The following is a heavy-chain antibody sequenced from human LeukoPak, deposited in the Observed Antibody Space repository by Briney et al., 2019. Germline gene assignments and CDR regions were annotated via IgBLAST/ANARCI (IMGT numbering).Heavy chain of an antibody. CDR1: GYTFTGYY. CDR3: ARGLRGYFDS. J-gene: IGHJ4*02. D-gene: IGHD4-17*01. V-gene: IGHV1-2*02. CDR2: INPNSGGT. Sequence: ASVKVSCKASGYTFTGYYMHWVRQAPGQGLEWMGWINPNSGGTKYAQKFQGRVTMTRDTSISTAYMKLSRLRSDDPAVYYCARGLRGYFDSWGQGTLVTVSS.